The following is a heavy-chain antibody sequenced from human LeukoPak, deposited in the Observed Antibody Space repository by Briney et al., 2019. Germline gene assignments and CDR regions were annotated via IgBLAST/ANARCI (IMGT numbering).Heavy chain of an antibody. V-gene: IGHV3-23*01. J-gene: IGHJ4*02. CDR1: GITLSNYG. Sequence: GGSLRLSCAVSGITLSNYGTSWVRQAPGKGLEWVAGISDSGGRTNYADSVKGRFTISRDNPKNTLYLQMNSLRAEDTAVYFCAKRGVVIRVILVGFHKEAYYFDSWGQGALVTVSS. D-gene: IGHD3-22*01. CDR2: ISDSGGRT. CDR3: AKRGVVIRVILVGFHKEAYYFDS.